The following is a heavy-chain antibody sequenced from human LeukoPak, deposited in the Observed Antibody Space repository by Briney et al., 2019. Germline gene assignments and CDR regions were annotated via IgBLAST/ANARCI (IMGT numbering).Heavy chain of an antibody. D-gene: IGHD3-22*01. J-gene: IGHJ3*02. V-gene: IGHV3-48*03. CDR1: GFTFSSYE. CDR3: ARTISMIVLADAFDI. Sequence: PGGSLRLSCAASGFTFSSYEMNWVRQAPGKGLEWVSYISSSGSTIYYADSVKGRFTISRDNAKNTLYLQMNSLRAEDTAVYYCARTISMIVLADAFDIWGQGTMVTVSS. CDR2: ISSSGSTI.